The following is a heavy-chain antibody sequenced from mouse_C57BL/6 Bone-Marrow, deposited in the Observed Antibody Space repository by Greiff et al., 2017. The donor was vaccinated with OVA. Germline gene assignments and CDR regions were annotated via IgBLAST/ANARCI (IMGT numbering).Heavy chain of an antibody. Sequence: EVKLMESGEGLVKPGGSLKLSCAASGFTFSSYAMSWVRQTPEKRLEWVAYISSGGDYIYYADTVKGRFTISRDNARNTLYLQMGSLKSEDTAMYYCTRLLDAMDYWGQGTSVTVSS. CDR1: GFTFSSYA. J-gene: IGHJ4*01. V-gene: IGHV5-9-1*02. CDR3: TRLLDAMDY. CDR2: ISSGGDYI. D-gene: IGHD2-1*01.